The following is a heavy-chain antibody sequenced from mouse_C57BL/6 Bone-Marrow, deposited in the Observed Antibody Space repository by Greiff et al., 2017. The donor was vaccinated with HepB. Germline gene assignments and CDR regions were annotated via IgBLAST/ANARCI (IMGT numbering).Heavy chain of an antibody. CDR3: ARRDLLLWYFDV. CDR1: GYTFTSYW. CDR2: IYPGSGST. J-gene: IGHJ1*03. D-gene: IGHD1-1*01. Sequence: QVQLQQSGAELVKPGASVKMSCKASGYTFTSYWITWVKQRPGQGLEWIGDIYPGSGSTNYNEKFKSKATLTVDTSSSTAYMQLSSLTSEDSAVYYCARRDLLLWYFDVWGTGTTVTVSS. V-gene: IGHV1-55*01.